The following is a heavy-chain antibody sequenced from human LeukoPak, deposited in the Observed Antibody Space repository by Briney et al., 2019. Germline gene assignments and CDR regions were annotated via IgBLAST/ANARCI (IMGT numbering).Heavy chain of an antibody. CDR2: ISAYNGLT. V-gene: IGHV1-18*01. Sequence: GASVKVSSKAWRYMLTNYGISWVRQAPGQGLEWMGWISAYNGLTNYVQRLQGRVTMTTDTSTNTAYMELRSLRSDDTAVYYCARILVVVPAARGYSFDYWGQGTLVTVSS. CDR1: RYMLTNYG. D-gene: IGHD2-2*01. J-gene: IGHJ4*02. CDR3: ARILVVVPAARGYSFDY.